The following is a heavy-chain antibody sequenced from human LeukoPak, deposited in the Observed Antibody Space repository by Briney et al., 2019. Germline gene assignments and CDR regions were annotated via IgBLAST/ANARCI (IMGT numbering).Heavy chain of an antibody. Sequence: SETLSLTCAVSGGSISSGGYSWTWIRQPPGKGLEWFGYIHHTGSTYYKPSLKSRVTISVDRSKNQFSLKLTSVTAADTAVYYCASGYWFLDLWGRGTLVIVSS. J-gene: IGHJ2*01. CDR3: ASGYWFLDL. V-gene: IGHV4-30-2*01. CDR2: IHHTGST. CDR1: GGSISSGGYS.